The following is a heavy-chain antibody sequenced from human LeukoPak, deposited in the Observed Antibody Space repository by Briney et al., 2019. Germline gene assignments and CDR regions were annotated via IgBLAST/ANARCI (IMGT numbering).Heavy chain of an antibody. J-gene: IGHJ4*02. V-gene: IGHV3-21*01. CDR2: ISSSSSYI. CDR3: ARGGTYYDFWSGLHYFDY. D-gene: IGHD3-3*01. Sequence: GGSLRLSCAASGFTFSSYSMNWVRQAPGKGLEWVSSISSSSSYIYYADSVKGLFTISRDNAKNSLYLQMNSLRAEDTAVYYCARGGTYYDFWSGLHYFDYWGQGTLVTVSS. CDR1: GFTFSSYS.